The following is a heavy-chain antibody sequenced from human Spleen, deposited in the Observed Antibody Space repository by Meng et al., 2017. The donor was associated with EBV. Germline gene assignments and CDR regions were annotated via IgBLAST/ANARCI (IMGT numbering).Heavy chain of an antibody. V-gene: IGHV3-21*01. D-gene: IGHD3-22*01. Sequence: EVQLVESGGGLVKAGGSLRLSCAASGFTFSSYSLNWVRQAPGKGLEWVSSISSSSSYIYYADSVKGRFTISRDNAKKSLYLQMNSLRAEDTAVYYCARGANYYDSSGYYYTFDYWGQGTLVTVSS. CDR1: GFTFSSYS. CDR2: ISSSSSYI. J-gene: IGHJ4*02. CDR3: ARGANYYDSSGYYYTFDY.